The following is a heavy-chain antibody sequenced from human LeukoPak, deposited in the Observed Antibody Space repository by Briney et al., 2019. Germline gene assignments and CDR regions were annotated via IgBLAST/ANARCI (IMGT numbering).Heavy chain of an antibody. CDR3: AKAPTGDFDF. CDR1: GFTFSSYG. Sequence: GGSLRLSCAASGFTFSSYGMHWVRQAPGKGLEWVAVISSDGGNKFYADSVKGRFTISRDNSKNTLYLQMNSLRLEDTAVYYCAKAPTGDFDFWGQGTLVTVSS. J-gene: IGHJ4*02. CDR2: ISSDGGNK. V-gene: IGHV3-30*18. D-gene: IGHD7-27*01.